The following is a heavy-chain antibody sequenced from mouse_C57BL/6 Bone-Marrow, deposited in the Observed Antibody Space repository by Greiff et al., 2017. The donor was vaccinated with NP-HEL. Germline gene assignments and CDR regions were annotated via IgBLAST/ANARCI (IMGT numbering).Heavy chain of an antibody. D-gene: IGHD1-1*01. J-gene: IGHJ2*01. V-gene: IGHV1-55*01. CDR1: GYTFTSYW. CDR2: IYPGSGST. CDR3: ARASYYGSSPYYFDY. Sequence: QVQLQQPGAELVKPGASVKMSCKASGYTFTSYWITWVKQRPGQGLEWIGVIYPGSGSTNYNEKFKSKAPLTVDKSSSTAYMQLSSLTSEYSAVYYCARASYYGSSPYYFDYWGQGTTLTVSS.